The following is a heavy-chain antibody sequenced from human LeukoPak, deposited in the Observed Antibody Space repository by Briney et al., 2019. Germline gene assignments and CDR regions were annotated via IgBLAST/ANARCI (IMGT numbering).Heavy chain of an antibody. V-gene: IGHV4-59*08. CDR1: GGSISSYH. J-gene: IGHJ3*02. CDR2: IYYTGST. Sequence: PSETLSLTRTVSGGSISSYHWSWIRQPPGKGLEWIGHIYYTGSTNYNPSLKTRITMSVDTSKNQFSLKLNSVTAADTGIYYCARHSRSGYIGYENAFDIWGQGTMVTVSS. CDR3: ARHSRSGYIGYENAFDI. D-gene: IGHD5-12*01.